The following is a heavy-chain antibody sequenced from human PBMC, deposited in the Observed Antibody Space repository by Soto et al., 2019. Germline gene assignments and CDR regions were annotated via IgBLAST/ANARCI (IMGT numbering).Heavy chain of an antibody. CDR2: INSDGSST. Sequence: GGSLRLSCAASGFTFSSYWMHWVRQAPGKGLVWVSRINSDGSSTSYADSVKGRFTISRDNAKNTLYLQMNSLRAEDTAVYYCARDPGGLRYFDWLSMSGDFDYWGQGTLVTVSS. CDR1: GFTFSSYW. J-gene: IGHJ4*02. D-gene: IGHD3-9*01. CDR3: ARDPGGLRYFDWLSMSGDFDY. V-gene: IGHV3-74*01.